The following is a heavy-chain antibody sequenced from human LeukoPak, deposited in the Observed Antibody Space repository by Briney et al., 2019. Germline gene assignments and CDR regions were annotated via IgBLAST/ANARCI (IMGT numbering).Heavy chain of an antibody. V-gene: IGHV3-7*04. CDR2: IKQDGSEK. Sequence: TGGSLRLSCAASGFTFSSYWMSWVRQAPGKGLEWVANIKQDGSEKYYVDSVKGRFTISRDNAKNSLYLQMNSLRAEDTAVYYCARDGNQLPPPYYFDYWGQGTLVTVSS. CDR3: ARDGNQLPPPYYFDY. D-gene: IGHD2-2*01. CDR1: GFTFSSYW. J-gene: IGHJ4*02.